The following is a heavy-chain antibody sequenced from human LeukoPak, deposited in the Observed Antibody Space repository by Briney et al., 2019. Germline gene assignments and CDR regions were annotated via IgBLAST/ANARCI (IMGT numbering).Heavy chain of an antibody. CDR1: GGSLSSYY. CDR3: ARGSGFRSSWYNRLDH. CDR2: IYYSGST. D-gene: IGHD6-13*01. Sequence: SETLSLTCTVSGGSLSSYYWSWIRQPPGKGLEWIGYIYYSGSTNYNSSLKSRVTISIDTSKNEFSLRLSSVTAADTAVYYCARGSGFRSSWYNRLDHWGQGSLVTVSS. J-gene: IGHJ4*02. V-gene: IGHV4-59*01.